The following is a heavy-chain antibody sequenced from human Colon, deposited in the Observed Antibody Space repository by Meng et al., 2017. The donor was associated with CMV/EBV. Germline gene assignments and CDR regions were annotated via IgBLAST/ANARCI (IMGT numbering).Heavy chain of an antibody. D-gene: IGHD2/OR15-2a*01. CDR2: ISAYNGNT. J-gene: IGHJ6*02. CDR3: AKEVIGADLAFYYHGMDV. V-gene: IGHV1-18*01. CDR1: GYIFSNFD. Sequence: ASVKVSCKASGYIFSNFDINWVRQATGQGLEWMGWISAYNGNTNYAQKLQGRVTMTRDTSTTTFYMELSSLRSDDTAVYYCAKEVIGADLAFYYHGMDVWGQGTTVTAS.